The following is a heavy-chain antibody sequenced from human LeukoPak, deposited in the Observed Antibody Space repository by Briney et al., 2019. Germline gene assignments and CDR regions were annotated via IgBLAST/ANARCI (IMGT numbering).Heavy chain of an antibody. D-gene: IGHD1-1*01. CDR2: IYYSGST. J-gene: IGHJ4*02. Sequence: PSETLSLTCAVSGGSISSSSYCWGWIRQPPGKGLEGIGRIYYSGSTYYYPSLKSRGTIAVETSTNQFSLQLRTVLDTDAAADYCARHMNTWNANFFDYWGEGKLVTVSS. CDR3: ARHMNTWNANFFDY. V-gene: IGHV4-39*01. CDR1: GGSISSSSYC.